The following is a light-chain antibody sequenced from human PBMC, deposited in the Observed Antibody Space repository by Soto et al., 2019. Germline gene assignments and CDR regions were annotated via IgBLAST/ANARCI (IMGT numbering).Light chain of an antibody. CDR1: QSISTW. CDR2: DAS. J-gene: IGKJ1*01. V-gene: IGKV1-5*01. CDR3: QKYNTYSP. Sequence: DIQMTQSPSTLSASVGDRVTITCRASQSISTWLAWYQQKPGKAPKLLIYDASSLESGVPSRFSGSGSGTEFTLTISSLQPEDFARYYCQKYNTYSPFGQGTNVDIK.